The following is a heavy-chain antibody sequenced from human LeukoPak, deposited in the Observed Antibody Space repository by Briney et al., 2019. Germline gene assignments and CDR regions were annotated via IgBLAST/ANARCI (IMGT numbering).Heavy chain of an antibody. Sequence: ASVKVFCKASGGTFSSYAISWVRQAPGQGLEWMGGIIPIFGTANYAQKFQGRVTITADKSTSTAYMELSSLRSEDTAVYYCARARIAAAGDYFDYWGQGTLVTVSS. J-gene: IGHJ4*02. CDR2: IIPIFGTA. D-gene: IGHD6-13*01. CDR1: GGTFSSYA. CDR3: ARARIAAAGDYFDY. V-gene: IGHV1-69*06.